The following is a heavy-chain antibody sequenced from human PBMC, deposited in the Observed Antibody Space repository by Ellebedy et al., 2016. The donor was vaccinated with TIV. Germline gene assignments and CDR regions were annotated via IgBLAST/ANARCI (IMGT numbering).Heavy chain of an antibody. CDR1: GYSISSGYS. Sequence: SETLSLXCTVSGYSISSGYSWGWIRQPPGKGLEWIGSIYHSGSTYYNPSLKSRVTISVDTSKNQFSLKLSSVTAADTAVYYCARDGRYSYGYGDYWGQGTLVTVSS. CDR3: ARDGRYSYGYGDY. CDR2: IYHSGST. V-gene: IGHV4-38-2*02. D-gene: IGHD5-18*01. J-gene: IGHJ4*02.